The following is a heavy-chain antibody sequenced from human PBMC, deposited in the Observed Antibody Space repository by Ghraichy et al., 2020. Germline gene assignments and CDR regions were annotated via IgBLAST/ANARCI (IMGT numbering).Heavy chain of an antibody. D-gene: IGHD2-8*01. CDR3: ARPTDGTRNAFNI. CDR2: INSDGSST. J-gene: IGHJ3*02. Sequence: GGSLRLSCAASGFTLSSYWMHWVRQVPGQGLVWVSRINSDGSSTSYADSVKGRFTISRDNTKNTLYLQMNSLGAEDTVVYYCARPTDGTRNAFNIWGQGTLVTVSS. CDR1: GFTLSSYW. V-gene: IGHV3-74*01.